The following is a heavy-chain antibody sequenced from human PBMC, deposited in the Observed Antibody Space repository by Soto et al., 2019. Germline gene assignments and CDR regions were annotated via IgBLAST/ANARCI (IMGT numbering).Heavy chain of an antibody. CDR2: ISSSGATR. CDR3: ARDLNGWFDP. J-gene: IGHJ5*02. Sequence: PGGSLRLSCAASGFTFSAYEMNWVRQAPGKELEWVSYISSSGATRDYVDSVKGRFTISRDNAKNSLYLQMNSLRAEDTAVYYCARDLNGWFDPWGLGTLVTVSS. CDR1: GFTFSAYE. V-gene: IGHV3-48*03.